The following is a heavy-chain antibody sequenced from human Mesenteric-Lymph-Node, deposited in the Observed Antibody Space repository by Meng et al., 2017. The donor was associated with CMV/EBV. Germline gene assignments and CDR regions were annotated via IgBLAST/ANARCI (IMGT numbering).Heavy chain of an antibody. CDR1: GFTFSSYD. D-gene: IGHD2-15*01. J-gene: IGHJ3*02. V-gene: IGHV3-13*01. CDR3: ARGGIWGSPDAFDI. CDR2: IGTAGDT. Sequence: GGSLRLSCAASGFTFSSYDMHWVRQGTGKGLEWVSAIGTAGDTYYPGSVKGRFTISREDAKNSLYLQMNSLRAGDTAVYYCARGGIWGSPDAFDIWGQGTMVTVSS.